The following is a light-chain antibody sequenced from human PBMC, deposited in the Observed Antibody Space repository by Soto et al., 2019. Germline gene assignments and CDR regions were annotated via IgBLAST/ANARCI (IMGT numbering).Light chain of an antibody. CDR1: QGIGTD. CDR2: STS. CDR3: LQHYTYPRT. Sequence: DIQMTQSPSSLSXXFXXXXTXXXRASQGIGTDLGWYRQKPGRAPERLIYSTSSLQSGVPSRFSGSGSGTEFSLTITSLQPEDFATYYCLQHYTYPRTFGQGTKVDIK. J-gene: IGKJ1*01. V-gene: IGKV1-17*01.